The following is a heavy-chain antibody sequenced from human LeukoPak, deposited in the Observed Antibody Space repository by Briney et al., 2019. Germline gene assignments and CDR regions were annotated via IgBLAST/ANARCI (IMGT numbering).Heavy chain of an antibody. D-gene: IGHD2-15*01. CDR3: AREGRCRGGSCYRYYFDY. CDR1: GFTFSSYS. CDR2: ISSSSSYI. Sequence: PGGSLRLSCAASGFTFSSYSMNWVRQAPGKGLEWVSSISSSSSYIYYADSVKGRSTISRDNAKNSLYLQMNSLRAEDTAVYYCAREGRCRGGSCYRYYFDYWGQGTLVTVSS. J-gene: IGHJ4*02. V-gene: IGHV3-21*01.